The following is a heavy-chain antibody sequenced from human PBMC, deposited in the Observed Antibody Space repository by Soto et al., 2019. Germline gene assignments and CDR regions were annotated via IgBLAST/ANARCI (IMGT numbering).Heavy chain of an antibody. V-gene: IGHV3-74*01. CDR2: INSDGNST. CDR3: TSRDLWANPVFDY. Sequence: EVQLVESGGGLVQPGGSLRLSCAASNFFSNYWMDWVRQAPGKGLVWLARINSDGNSTSYTDSVKGRFTISRANAKNTLYLQMNSLRAEDTAVYYCTSRDLWANPVFDYWGQGTLVTVSS. D-gene: IGHD3-3*01. CDR1: NFFSNYW. J-gene: IGHJ4*02.